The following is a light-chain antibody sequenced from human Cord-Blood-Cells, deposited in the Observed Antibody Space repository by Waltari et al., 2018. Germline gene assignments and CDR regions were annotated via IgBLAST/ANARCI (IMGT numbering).Light chain of an antibody. CDR1: SSAVGGYNY. Sequence: QSALPQPPSASGSPGKSVPISCTGTSSAVGGYNYVSCYQQHPGKAPKLMIYEVSKRPSGVPDRFSGSKSGNTASLTVSGLQAEDEADYYCSSYAGSNNYVFGTGTKVTVL. J-gene: IGLJ1*01. CDR2: EVS. CDR3: SSYAGSNNYV. V-gene: IGLV2-8*01.